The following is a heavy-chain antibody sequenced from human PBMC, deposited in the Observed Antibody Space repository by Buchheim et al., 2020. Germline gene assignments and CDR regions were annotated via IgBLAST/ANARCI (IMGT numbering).Heavy chain of an antibody. D-gene: IGHD2-8*01. J-gene: IGHJ4*02. V-gene: IGHV4-59*01. CDR3: ATFTYGLGHDF. Sequence: QVQLLESGPGRVKPSETLSLTCTVSGGSIKRYYWSWIRQPPGERPEWIGYIFYTGGTNYNPSLKSRVIISVDPSKHQFSLRLNAVTAADTAVYYCATFTYGLGHDFWGQGTL. CDR2: IFYTGGT. CDR1: GGSIKRYY.